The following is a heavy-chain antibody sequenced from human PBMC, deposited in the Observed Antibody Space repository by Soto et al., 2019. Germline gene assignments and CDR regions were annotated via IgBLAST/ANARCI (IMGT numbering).Heavy chain of an antibody. V-gene: IGHV3-33*01. D-gene: IGHD3-22*01. CDR3: ARAGTDSSGYYYGGLDY. J-gene: IGHJ4*02. CDR1: GFTFSRYG. Sequence: QVQLVESGGGVAQPGGSLRLSCAASGFTFSRYGMHWVRQAPGKGLEWVAVIWTDGSYEYYADSVMGRFTISRDNSKNTLYLQVNSLRAEDTAVYYCARAGTDSSGYYYGGLDYWGQGTLVTVSS. CDR2: IWTDGSYE.